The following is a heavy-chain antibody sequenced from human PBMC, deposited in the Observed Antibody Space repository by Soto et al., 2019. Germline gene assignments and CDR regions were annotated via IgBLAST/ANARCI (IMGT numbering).Heavy chain of an antibody. J-gene: IGHJ6*03. Sequence: EVQLVESGGGLVQPGGSLRLSCAASGFTFSSYNMTWVRQAPGKGLEWISDISLSSSTIFYADYVKGRFTISRDNAKNSLYLQMNSLRAEDTAVYDCARDSRNYYYYMDVWGKGTTVTVSS. CDR3: ARDSRNYYYYMDV. V-gene: IGHV3-48*01. CDR2: ISLSSSTI. CDR1: GFTFSSYN.